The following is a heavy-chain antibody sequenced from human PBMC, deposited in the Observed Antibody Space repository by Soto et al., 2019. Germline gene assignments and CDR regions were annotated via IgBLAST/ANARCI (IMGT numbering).Heavy chain of an antibody. CDR3: AKDRGIAVAGTAYYFDY. D-gene: IGHD6-19*01. CDR1: GFTFSSHA. V-gene: IGHV3-23*01. Sequence: EVQLLESGGGLVQPGGSLRLSCAASGFTFSSHAMSWVRQAPGKGLEWVSAISGSGGSTYYADSVKGRFTISRDNSKNTLYLQMNSLRAEDTAVYYCAKDRGIAVAGTAYYFDYWGQGTLVTVSS. CDR2: ISGSGGST. J-gene: IGHJ4*02.